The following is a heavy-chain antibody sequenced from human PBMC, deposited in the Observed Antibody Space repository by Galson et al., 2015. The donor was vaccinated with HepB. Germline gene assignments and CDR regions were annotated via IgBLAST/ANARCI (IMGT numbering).Heavy chain of an antibody. V-gene: IGHV3-9*01. CDR1: GFTFDDYA. J-gene: IGHJ6*02. Sequence: SLRLSCAASGFTFDDYAMHWVRQAPGKGLEWVSGISWNSGSIGYADSVKGRFTISRDNAKNSLYLQMNSLRAEDTALYYCAKDRDCSSTSCYSNGMDVWGQGTTVTVSS. D-gene: IGHD2-2*01. CDR2: ISWNSGSI. CDR3: AKDRDCSSTSCYSNGMDV.